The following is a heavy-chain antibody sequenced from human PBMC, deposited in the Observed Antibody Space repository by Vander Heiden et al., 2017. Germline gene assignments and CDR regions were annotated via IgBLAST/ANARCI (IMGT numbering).Heavy chain of an antibody. D-gene: IGHD4-17*01. CDR2: MYTSGST. Sequence: QVQLQDSCPGLVKPSETLSLTCPVSGGSISSSYWSWIRQPAGKGLEWIGRMYTSGSTNYNASLKSRVTMSVDTSKNQFSLKLTSVTAADTAVYYCAREGGDSAARGLDVWGQGTTVTVSS. CDR3: AREGGDSAARGLDV. V-gene: IGHV4-4*07. CDR1: GGSISSSY. J-gene: IGHJ6*02.